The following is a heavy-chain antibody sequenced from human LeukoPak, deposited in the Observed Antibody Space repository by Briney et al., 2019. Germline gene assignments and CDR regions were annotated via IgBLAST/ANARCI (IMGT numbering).Heavy chain of an antibody. CDR1: GVSFSGYY. J-gene: IGHJ1*01. Sequence: SETLSLTCAVYGVSFSGYYWSWIRQPPGKGLEWIWEINHSGSTNYNPALKSRVTISVDTSKNQFSLKLSSVTAADTAVYYCARGPNLGWPDAEYFQHWGQGTLVTVSS. V-gene: IGHV4-34*01. CDR3: ARGPNLGWPDAEYFQH. CDR2: INHSGST. D-gene: IGHD6-19*01.